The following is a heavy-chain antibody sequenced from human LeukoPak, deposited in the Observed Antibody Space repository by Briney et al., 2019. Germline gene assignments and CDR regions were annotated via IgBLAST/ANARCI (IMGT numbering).Heavy chain of an antibody. CDR3: ARGVYDSSASYSQPKYYFDY. D-gene: IGHD3-22*01. CDR1: GFIFSSYA. V-gene: IGHV3-64*01. CDR2: ISGDGGGT. J-gene: IGHJ4*02. Sequence: GGSLRLSCAASGFIFSSYAMYWVRQTPGKGREYFSYISGDGGGTFYAYSVKDRFTISRDNSKNTLYLQMGSLRAEDTAVYYCARGVYDSSASYSQPKYYFDYWGQGTLVTVSS.